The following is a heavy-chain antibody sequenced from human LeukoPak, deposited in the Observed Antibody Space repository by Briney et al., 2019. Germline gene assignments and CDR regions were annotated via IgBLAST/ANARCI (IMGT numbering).Heavy chain of an antibody. Sequence: GGPLRLSCAASGFTFSSYGMHWVRQAPGKGLEWVAFIRYDGSNKYYADSVKGRFTISRDNSKNTPYLQMNSLRAEDTAVYYCAKDHVQLWLLDYWGQGTLVTVSS. V-gene: IGHV3-30*02. J-gene: IGHJ4*02. D-gene: IGHD5-18*01. CDR1: GFTFSSYG. CDR2: IRYDGSNK. CDR3: AKDHVQLWLLDY.